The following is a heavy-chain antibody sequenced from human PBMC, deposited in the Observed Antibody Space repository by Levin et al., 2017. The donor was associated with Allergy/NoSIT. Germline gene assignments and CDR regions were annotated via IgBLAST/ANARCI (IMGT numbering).Heavy chain of an antibody. CDR1: GFTFSSYD. Sequence: GESLKISCAASGFTFSSYDMHWVRQATGKGLEWVSAIGTAGDTYYPGSVKGRFTISRENAKNSLYLQMNSLRAGDTAVYYCARATDGDAFDIWGQGTMVTVSS. CDR2: IGTAGDT. CDR3: ARATDGDAFDI. V-gene: IGHV3-13*04. D-gene: IGHD4-17*01. J-gene: IGHJ3*02.